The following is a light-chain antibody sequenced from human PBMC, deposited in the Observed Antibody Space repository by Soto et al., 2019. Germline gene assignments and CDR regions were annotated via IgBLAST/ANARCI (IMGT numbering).Light chain of an antibody. Sequence: QSVLTQPASVSGSPGQSSTISCTGTNGDVGSYNLVSWYQQHPGRAPKVMIYEVSQRPSGVSYRFSGSKSGNTASLTISGLQAEDEADYYCCSFGGSYAHVIFGGGTKLTVL. CDR2: EVS. CDR1: NGDVGSYNL. J-gene: IGLJ2*01. V-gene: IGLV2-23*02. CDR3: CSFGGSYAHVI.